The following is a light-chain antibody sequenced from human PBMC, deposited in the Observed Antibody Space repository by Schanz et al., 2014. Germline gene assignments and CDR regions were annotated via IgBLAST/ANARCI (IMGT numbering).Light chain of an antibody. Sequence: QSALTQPASVSGSPGQSITISCTGTSSDVGYTYLVSWYQQHPGKAPKLLIFGGSQRPSGVSNRFSGSKSGNTASLTISGLEAEDEADYYCSSFTSSSTWVFGGGTKLTVL. CDR2: GGS. CDR1: SSDVGYTYL. CDR3: SSFTSSSTWV. J-gene: IGLJ3*02. V-gene: IGLV2-14*02.